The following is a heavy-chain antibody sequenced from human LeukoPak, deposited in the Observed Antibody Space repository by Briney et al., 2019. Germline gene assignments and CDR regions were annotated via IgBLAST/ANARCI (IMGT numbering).Heavy chain of an antibody. Sequence: GGSLRLSCAASGFTFSNAWMSWVRQAPGKGLEWVGRIKSKTDGGTTDYAAPVKGRFTISRDDSKNTLYLQMNSLRAEDTAVYFCVRAQYSSDTWGQGTLVTVSS. CDR2: IKSKTDGGTT. D-gene: IGHD6-19*01. CDR1: GFTFSNAW. J-gene: IGHJ5*02. V-gene: IGHV3-15*01. CDR3: VRAQYSSDT.